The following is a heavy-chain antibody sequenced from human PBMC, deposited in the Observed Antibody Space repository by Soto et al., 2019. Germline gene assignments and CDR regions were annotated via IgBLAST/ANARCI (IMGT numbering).Heavy chain of an antibody. CDR1: GYTFTDYY. Sequence: QVQLVQSGAEVKKPGASVKVSCKASGYTFTDYYVHWVRQAPGQGSEWMGWINPTSGGTSYAQNFLARVTMSRATSISTAYIELTSLTSDVTAVYYCSRASAVFGGSINSRPNDYWGQGTLVTVSS. D-gene: IGHD3-16*01. J-gene: IGHJ4*02. CDR3: SRASAVFGGSINSRPNDY. V-gene: IGHV1-2*02. CDR2: INPTSGGT.